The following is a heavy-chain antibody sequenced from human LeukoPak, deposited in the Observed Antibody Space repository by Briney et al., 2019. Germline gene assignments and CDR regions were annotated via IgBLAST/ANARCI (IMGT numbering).Heavy chain of an antibody. J-gene: IGHJ4*02. V-gene: IGHV4-59*02. CDR1: GDSVTNNV. CDR2: VSHSGKT. D-gene: IGHD3-10*01. Sequence: SETLSLTCTVSGDSVTNNVWNWIRQSPGQGLKWISFVSHSGKTNSNPALTSRVNISLDTSENRLSLNLSSVTTADTAVYYCARAGTTLFGVILNFDSWGQGTLVTVSS. CDR3: ARAGTTLFGVILNFDS.